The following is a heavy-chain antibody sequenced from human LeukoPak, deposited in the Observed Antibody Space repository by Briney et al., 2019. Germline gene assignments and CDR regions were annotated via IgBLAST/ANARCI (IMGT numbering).Heavy chain of an antibody. CDR3: ARDCSSTSCYLPDV. D-gene: IGHD2-2*01. J-gene: IGHJ6*04. V-gene: IGHV4-59*01. Sequence: SETLSLTCTVSGGSISSYYWGWIRQPPGKGLEWIGYIYDSGSTNYNPSLKSRVTISLDTSKNQFSLKLTSVTAADTAVYYCARDCSSTSCYLPDVWGKGTTVTVSS. CDR2: IYDSGST. CDR1: GGSISSYY.